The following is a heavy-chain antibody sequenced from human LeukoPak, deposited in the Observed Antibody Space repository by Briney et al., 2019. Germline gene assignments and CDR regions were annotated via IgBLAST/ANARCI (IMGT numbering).Heavy chain of an antibody. CDR3: TTGTGTPFDY. CDR1: GFTFSNCW. D-gene: IGHD1-1*01. Sequence: GGSLRLSCAASGFTFSNCWMHWVRQVPGKGLEWVSRIESDGSRTSYADSVKGRFTISRDNAKNTLSLQMNSLRAEDTAVYYCTTGTGTPFDYWGQGTLVTVSS. J-gene: IGHJ4*02. V-gene: IGHV3-74*01. CDR2: IESDGSRT.